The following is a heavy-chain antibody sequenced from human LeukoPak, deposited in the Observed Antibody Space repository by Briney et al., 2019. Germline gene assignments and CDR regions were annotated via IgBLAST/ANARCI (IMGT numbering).Heavy chain of an antibody. CDR1: GGTISSGDYY. Sequence: PSQTLSLTCTVSGGTISSGDYYWSWIRQPPGKGLEWIGYIYYSGSTYYNPSLKSRVTISVDTSKNQFSLKLRSVTAADTAVYYCARGCSSTSCPVDYWGQGTLVTVSS. J-gene: IGHJ4*02. D-gene: IGHD2-2*01. CDR2: IYYSGST. CDR3: ARGCSSTSCPVDY. V-gene: IGHV4-30-4*01.